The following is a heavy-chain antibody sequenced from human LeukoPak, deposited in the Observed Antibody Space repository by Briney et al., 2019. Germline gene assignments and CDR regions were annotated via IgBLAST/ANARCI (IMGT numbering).Heavy chain of an antibody. D-gene: IGHD1-7*01. V-gene: IGHV3-33*06. CDR3: AKDHITGTTVFFGSFDY. CDR2: IWYDGSNK. Sequence: SGGSLRLSCAASGFTFSSYVMHWVRQAPGKGLEWVAVIWYDGSNKYYADSVKGRFTISRDNSKNTLYLQMNSLRAEDTAVYYCAKDHITGTTVFFGSFDYWGQGALVTVSS. CDR1: GFTFSSYV. J-gene: IGHJ4*02.